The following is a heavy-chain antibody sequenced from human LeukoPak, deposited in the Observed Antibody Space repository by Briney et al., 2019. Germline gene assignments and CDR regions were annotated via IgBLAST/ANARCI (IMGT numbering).Heavy chain of an antibody. CDR1: GVTFSSYA. CDR2: ISGSGSTT. D-gene: IGHD6-13*01. CDR3: AKRPRIAASLGWFDP. V-gene: IGHV3-23*01. Sequence: GGSLRLSCGASGVTFSSYAMSWVRQAPEKGLEWVSVISGSGSTTYYADSVRGRFTISRDNSKNTLYLQMNSLRAEDTAVYYCAKRPRIAASLGWFDPWGQGTLVTVSS. J-gene: IGHJ5*02.